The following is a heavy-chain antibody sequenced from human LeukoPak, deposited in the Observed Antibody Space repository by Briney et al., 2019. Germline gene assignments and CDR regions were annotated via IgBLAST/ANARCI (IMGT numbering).Heavy chain of an antibody. D-gene: IGHD5-24*01. CDR3: AKEGRDGYSDGACDI. CDR1: GFTFSSYW. V-gene: IGHV3-7*03. Sequence: GGSLRLSCAASGFTFSSYWMSWVRQAPGKGLEWVANIKQDGSEKYYVDSVKGRFTISRDNAKNSLYLQMNSLRAEDTALYYCAKEGRDGYSDGACDIWGQGTMVTVSS. J-gene: IGHJ3*02. CDR2: IKQDGSEK.